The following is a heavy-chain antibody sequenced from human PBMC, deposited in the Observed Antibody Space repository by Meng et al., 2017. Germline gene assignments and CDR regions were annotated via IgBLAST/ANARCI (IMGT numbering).Heavy chain of an antibody. J-gene: IGHJ3*02. Sequence: ASAKVSCKASGYTFTSYYMHWVRQAPGQGLEWMGIINPSGGSTSYAQKFQGRVTMTRDTSTSTVYMELSSLRSEDTAVYYCARRTRNTMIVVDDAFDIWGQGTMVTVSS. V-gene: IGHV1-46*01. CDR3: ARRTRNTMIVVDDAFDI. CDR2: INPSGGST. D-gene: IGHD3-22*01. CDR1: GYTFTSYY.